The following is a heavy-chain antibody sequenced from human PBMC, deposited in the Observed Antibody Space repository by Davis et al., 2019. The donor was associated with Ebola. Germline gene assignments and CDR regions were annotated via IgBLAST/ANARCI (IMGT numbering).Heavy chain of an antibody. D-gene: IGHD3-22*01. CDR2: ISYDGSNK. Sequence: GGSLRLSCAASGFTFSSYGMHWVRQAPGKGLEWVAVISYDGSNKYYADSVKGRFTISRDNSKNSLYLQMNSLRTEDTALYYCAKDIGLGYYDSSGYYYYYGMDVWGQGTTVTVSS. V-gene: IGHV3-30*18. CDR1: GFTFSSYG. CDR3: AKDIGLGYYDSSGYYYYYGMDV. J-gene: IGHJ6*02.